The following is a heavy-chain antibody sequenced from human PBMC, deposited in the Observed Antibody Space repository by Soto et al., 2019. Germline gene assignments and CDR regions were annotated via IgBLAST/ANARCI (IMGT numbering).Heavy chain of an antibody. V-gene: IGHV4-39*01. D-gene: IGHD2-2*01. CDR2: IYYSGST. CDR1: GGSISSSSYY. CDR3: ARRLRVSSYYYYMDV. J-gene: IGHJ6*03. Sequence: SETLSLTCTVSGGSISSSSYYWGWIRQPPGKGLEWIGSIYYSGSTYYNPSLKSRVTISVDTSKNQFSLKLSSVTAADTAVYYCARRLRVSSYYYYMDVCGKGTTVTVSS.